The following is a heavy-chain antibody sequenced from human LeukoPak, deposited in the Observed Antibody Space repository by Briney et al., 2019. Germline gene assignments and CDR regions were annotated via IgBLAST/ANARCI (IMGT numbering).Heavy chain of an antibody. Sequence: SGGSLRLSCAASEFTFDDYGMSWVRQAPGKGLEWVSGINWNGGSTGHADSVKGRFTISRDNAKNSLYLQMNSLRAEDTALYYCARDGGYCSGGSCYSDAFDIWGQGTMVTVSS. CDR2: INWNGGST. CDR3: ARDGGYCSGGSCYSDAFDI. V-gene: IGHV3-20*04. J-gene: IGHJ3*02. CDR1: EFTFDDYG. D-gene: IGHD2-15*01.